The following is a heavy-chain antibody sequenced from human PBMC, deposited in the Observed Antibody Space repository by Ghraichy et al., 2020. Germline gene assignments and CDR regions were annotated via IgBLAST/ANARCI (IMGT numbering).Heavy chain of an antibody. V-gene: IGHV3-11*06. CDR1: GFTFSDYY. J-gene: IGHJ6*02. CDR2: ISSSSSYT. CDR3: ARAAVAAAGTNYYYYGMDV. Sequence: GGSLRLSCAASGFTFSDYYMSWIRQAPGKGLEWVSYISSSSSYTNYADSVKGRFTISRDNAKNSLYLQMNSLRAEDTAVYYCARAAVAAAGTNYYYYGMDVWGQGTTVTVSS. D-gene: IGHD6-13*01.